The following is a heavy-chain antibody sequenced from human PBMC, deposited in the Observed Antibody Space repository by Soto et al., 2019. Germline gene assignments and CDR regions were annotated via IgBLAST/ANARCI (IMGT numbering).Heavy chain of an antibody. J-gene: IGHJ6*02. CDR2: FDPEDGET. CDR1: GYTLTELS. D-gene: IGHD6-19*01. V-gene: IGHV1-24*01. CDR3: ETEPLRGSVAGTLYYYGMDV. Sequence: ASVKVSCKVSGYTLTELSMHWVRQAPGKGLEWMGGFDPEDGETIYAQKFQGRVTMTEDTSTDTAYMELSSLRSEDTAVYYCETEPLRGSVAGTLYYYGMDVWGQGTTVTVSS.